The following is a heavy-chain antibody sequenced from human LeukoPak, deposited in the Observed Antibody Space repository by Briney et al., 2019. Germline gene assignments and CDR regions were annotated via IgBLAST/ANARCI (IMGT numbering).Heavy chain of an antibody. J-gene: IGHJ4*02. Sequence: GGSLRLSCAASGFTFSSYWMSWVRQAPGKGLEWVANIKQDGSEKYHVDSVKGRFTISRDNAKNSLYLQMNSLRAEDTAVYYCAKDRSCTNNICHGDFDSWGQGTLVTVSS. V-gene: IGHV3-7*01. CDR3: AKDRSCTNNICHGDFDS. CDR2: IKQDGSEK. D-gene: IGHD2-8*01. CDR1: GFTFSSYW.